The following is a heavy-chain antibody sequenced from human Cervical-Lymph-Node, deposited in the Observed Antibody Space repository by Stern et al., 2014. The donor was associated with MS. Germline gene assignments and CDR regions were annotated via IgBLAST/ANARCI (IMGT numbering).Heavy chain of an antibody. CDR2: IDWNDKT. J-gene: IGHJ4*02. D-gene: IGHD3-3*01. V-gene: IGHV2-70*04. Sequence: QVTLKESGPALVQPTQTLTLTCTFSGFSLVTSGVRVSWIRQPPGKALEWLVRIDWNDKTFYNTSLMTRLTISKDTSKIQVVLTMTNVDPVDTATYYCARMMGSGYRHYFDYWGQGTPVTVS. CDR3: ARMMGSGYRHYFDY. CDR1: GFSLVTSGVR.